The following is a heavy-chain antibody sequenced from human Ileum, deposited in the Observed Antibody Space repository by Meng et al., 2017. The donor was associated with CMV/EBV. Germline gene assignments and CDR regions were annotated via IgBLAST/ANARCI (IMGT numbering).Heavy chain of an antibody. V-gene: IGHV1-2*02. CDR2: IHPHRGDT. CDR3: ARDNNWGPDY. CDR1: GYTFTAHY. D-gene: IGHD7-27*01. Sequence: GGSLRLSCEGSGYTFTAHYFHWVRQAPGQGLEWMGWIHPHRGDTNYAQQFQGRVTLTRDTSINTGYMELTRLTSDDTAVYYCARDNNWGPDYWGQGTLVTVSS. J-gene: IGHJ4*02.